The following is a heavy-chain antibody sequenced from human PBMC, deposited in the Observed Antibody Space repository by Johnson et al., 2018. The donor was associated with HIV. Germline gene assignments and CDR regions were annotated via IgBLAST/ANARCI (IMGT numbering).Heavy chain of an antibody. CDR2: INQIGTYK. V-gene: IGHV3-7*01. D-gene: IGHD2-8*02. Sequence: EMQLVESGGGLVQPGGSLRLSCAVSGFTFSNHHMTWVRQAPGKGLEWVANINQIGTYKYYVDSVKGRFTISRNNAQNLLYVQMNGLRDEDTAMYYCGRESTGAGTAFDIWGQGTMVTVSS. J-gene: IGHJ3*02. CDR1: GFTFSNHH. CDR3: GRESTGAGTAFDI.